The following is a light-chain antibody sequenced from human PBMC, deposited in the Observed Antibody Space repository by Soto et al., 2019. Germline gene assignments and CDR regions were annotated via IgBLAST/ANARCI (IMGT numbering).Light chain of an antibody. J-gene: IGKJ2*01. CDR3: QQRFNWPRFT. CDR1: QSVSSY. Sequence: EIVLTQSPATLSLSPGERATLSCRASQSVSSYLAWYQQKHGQAPRLLIYDASNRATGIPARFSGGGSGTDFTLTISSLGPEDFAVYYCQQRFNWPRFTCGQGTKLEIK. V-gene: IGKV3-11*01. CDR2: DAS.